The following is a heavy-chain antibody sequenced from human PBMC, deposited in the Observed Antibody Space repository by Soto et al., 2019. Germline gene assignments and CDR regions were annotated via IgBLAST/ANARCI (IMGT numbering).Heavy chain of an antibody. CDR2: IVVGSGNT. CDR1: GFPFTSSS. Sequence: SVQVSCTSSGFPFTSSSVQWVRQARGQRLEWIGWIVVGSGNTNYAQKFQERVTITRDMSTSTAYMELSSLRSEDTAVYYCAAPPHCAPIYYYYGTEGWSQCSTDTV. CDR3: AAPPHCAPIYYYYGTEG. J-gene: IGHJ6*02. V-gene: IGHV1-58*01.